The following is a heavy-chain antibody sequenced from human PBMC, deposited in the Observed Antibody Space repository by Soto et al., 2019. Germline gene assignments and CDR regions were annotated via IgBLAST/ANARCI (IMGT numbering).Heavy chain of an antibody. CDR1: GGSISSSSYY. CDR2: IYYSGST. D-gene: IGHD3-9*01. CDR3: ARHGGTNFDWLLYADYFDY. J-gene: IGHJ4*02. V-gene: IGHV4-39*01. Sequence: SETLSLTCTVSGGSISSSSYYWGWIRQPPGKGLEWIGSIYYSGSTYYNPSLKSRVTISVDTSKNQFSLKLSSVTAADTAVYYCARHGGTNFDWLLYADYFDYWGQGTLVTVAS.